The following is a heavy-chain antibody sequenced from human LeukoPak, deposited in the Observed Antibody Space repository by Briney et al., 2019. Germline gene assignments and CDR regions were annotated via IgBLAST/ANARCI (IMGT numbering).Heavy chain of an antibody. CDR3: ARGGHIVVVTAIRAEYFQH. V-gene: IGHV3-30-3*01. J-gene: IGHJ1*01. CDR1: GFTFSSYA. Sequence: PGGSLRLSCAASGFTFSSYAMHWVRQAPGKGLEWVAVISYDGSNKYYADSVRGRFTISRDNSKNTLYLQMNSLRAEDTAVYYCARGGHIVVVTAIRAEYFQHWGQGTLVTVSS. D-gene: IGHD2-21*02. CDR2: ISYDGSNK.